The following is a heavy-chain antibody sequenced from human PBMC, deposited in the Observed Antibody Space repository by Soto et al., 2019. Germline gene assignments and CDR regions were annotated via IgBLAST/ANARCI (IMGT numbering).Heavy chain of an antibody. D-gene: IGHD2-15*01. CDR1: GFTFSSHA. V-gene: IGHV3-30-3*01. J-gene: IGHJ6*02. CDR2: ISYDGSNK. Sequence: PGGSLRLSCAASGFTFSSHAMHWVRQAPGKGLEWVAVISYDGSNKYYADSVKGRFTISRDNSKNTLYLQMNSLRTEDTALYYCAKDMSLSSGEYYYYYYGMDVWGQGTTVTVSS. CDR3: AKDMSLSSGEYYYYYYGMDV.